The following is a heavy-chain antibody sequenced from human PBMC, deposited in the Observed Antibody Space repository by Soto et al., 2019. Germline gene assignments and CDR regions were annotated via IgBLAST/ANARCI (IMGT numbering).Heavy chain of an antibody. CDR3: SRRAPEGFDP. CDR2: IDYSGST. V-gene: IGHV4-39*02. CDR1: GGTIRSSNYY. Sequence: QLQLQESGPGLVKPSETLSLTCTVSGGTIRSSNYYWAWIRQPPGKGLEWIGSIDYSGSTNYNPSLKSRVTISVDTSKNHFSLKLGSVTAADTALYYCSRRAPEGFDPWGQGTLVTVSS. J-gene: IGHJ5*02.